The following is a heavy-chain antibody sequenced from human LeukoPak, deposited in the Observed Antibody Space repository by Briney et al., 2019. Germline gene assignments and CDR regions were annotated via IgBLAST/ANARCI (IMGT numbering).Heavy chain of an antibody. CDR1: GYTFTSYD. Sequence: ASVKVSCKASGYTFTSYDINWVRQATGQGLEWMGWMNPNSGNTGYAQKFQGRVTITRNTSISTAYMELSSLRSEDTAVYYCARDRQDCSSTSCYDYYYYMDVWGKGTTVTVSS. CDR3: ARDRQDCSSTSCYDYYYYMDV. J-gene: IGHJ6*03. V-gene: IGHV1-8*03. D-gene: IGHD2-2*01. CDR2: MNPNSGNT.